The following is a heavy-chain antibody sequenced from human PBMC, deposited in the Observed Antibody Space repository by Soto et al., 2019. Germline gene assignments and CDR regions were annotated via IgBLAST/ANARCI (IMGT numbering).Heavy chain of an antibody. V-gene: IGHV3-64*01. CDR1: GFTFSSYA. CDR3: ARGLGYAFDI. Sequence: PGGSLRLSCAASGFTFSSYAMHWVRQAPGKGLEYVSAISSNGGSTYYANSVKGRFTISRDNSKNTLYLQMGSLRAEDMAVYYCARGLGYAFDIWGQGTMVTVS. D-gene: IGHD2-15*01. CDR2: ISSNGGST. J-gene: IGHJ3*02.